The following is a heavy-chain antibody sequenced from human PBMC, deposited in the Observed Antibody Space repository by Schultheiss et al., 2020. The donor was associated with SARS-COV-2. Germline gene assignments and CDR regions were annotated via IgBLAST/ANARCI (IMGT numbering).Heavy chain of an antibody. CDR1: GGSISSGGYY. CDR3: ARVAGDFWSTEYYFDY. Sequence: SETLSLTCTVSGGSISSGGYYWSWIRQHPGKGLEWIGYIYYSGSTYYNPSLKSRVTISVDTSKNQFSLKLSSVTAADTAVYYCARVAGDFWSTEYYFDYWGQGTLVTVSS. D-gene: IGHD3-3*01. J-gene: IGHJ4*02. CDR2: IYYSGST. V-gene: IGHV4-31*03.